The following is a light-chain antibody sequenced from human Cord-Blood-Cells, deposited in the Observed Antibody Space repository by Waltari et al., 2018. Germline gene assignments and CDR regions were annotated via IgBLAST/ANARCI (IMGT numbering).Light chain of an antibody. CDR1: SSDVGSYNR. CDR2: EVS. CDR3: SSYTSSSTYV. Sequence: QSALTQPPSVSGSPGQSVTISCTGTSSDVGSYNRVSWYQQPPGPAPKLMLYEVSNRPSGVPDRFSGSKSGNTASLTISGLQAEDEADYYCSSYTSSSTYVFGTGTKVTVL. V-gene: IGLV2-18*02. J-gene: IGLJ1*01.